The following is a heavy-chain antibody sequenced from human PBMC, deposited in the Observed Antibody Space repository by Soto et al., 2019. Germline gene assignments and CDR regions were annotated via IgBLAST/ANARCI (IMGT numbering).Heavy chain of an antibody. Sequence: SETLSLTCTVSGGSISSSSYYWGWIRQPPGKGLEWIGSIYYSGSTYYNPSLKSRVTISVDTSKNQFSLKLSSVTAADTAVYYCARRLGSSSWYPYYYYGMDVWGQGTTVTVSS. D-gene: IGHD6-13*01. V-gene: IGHV4-39*01. J-gene: IGHJ6*02. CDR3: ARRLGSSSWYPYYYYGMDV. CDR2: IYYSGST. CDR1: GGSISSSSYY.